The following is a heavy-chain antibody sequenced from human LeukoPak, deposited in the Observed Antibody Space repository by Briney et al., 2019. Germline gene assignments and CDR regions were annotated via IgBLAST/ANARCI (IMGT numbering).Heavy chain of an antibody. J-gene: IGHJ4*02. V-gene: IGHV1-69*13. CDR2: IIPIFGTA. CDR3: ARSRSIAVAGRREFDY. Sequence: SVKVSCKASGGTFSSYAISWVRQAPGQGLEWMGGIIPIFGTANYAQKFQGRVTITADESTSTAYMELGSLRSEDTAVYYCARSRSIAVAGRREFDYWGQGTLVTVSS. CDR1: GGTFSSYA. D-gene: IGHD6-19*01.